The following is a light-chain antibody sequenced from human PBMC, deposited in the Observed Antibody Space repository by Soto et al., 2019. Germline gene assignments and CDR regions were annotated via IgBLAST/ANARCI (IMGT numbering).Light chain of an antibody. CDR3: HQRKSWPRT. CDR1: QSVSSK. Sequence: EIVLTQSPGNLSLSPGERATLSCRASQSVSSKLAWYQHKPGQAPRLLIYDTSNRATGIPARFSGSGSGTDFTLTISSLEPEDFAVYYCHQRKSWPRTFGQGTKVDIK. V-gene: IGKV3-11*01. J-gene: IGKJ1*01. CDR2: DTS.